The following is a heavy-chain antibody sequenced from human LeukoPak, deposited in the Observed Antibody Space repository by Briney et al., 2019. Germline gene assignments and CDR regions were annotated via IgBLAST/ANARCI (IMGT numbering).Heavy chain of an antibody. J-gene: IGHJ6*03. CDR3: ARGLVGLYYYYYYMDV. Sequence: GGSLRLSCAVSGFTFSNDWMYWVRQAPGKGLVWVSRINTDGSSTTYADSVKGRFTISRDNAKNTVHLQMNSLRAEDTAVYYCARGLVGLYYYYYYMDVWGKGTTVTVSS. CDR1: GFTFSNDW. D-gene: IGHD2-21*01. CDR2: INTDGSST. V-gene: IGHV3-74*01.